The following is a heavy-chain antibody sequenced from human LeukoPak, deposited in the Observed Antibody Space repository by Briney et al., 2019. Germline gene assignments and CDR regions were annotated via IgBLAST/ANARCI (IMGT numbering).Heavy chain of an antibody. D-gene: IGHD4-23*01. CDR3: ARGRPHGNDY. Sequence: GGPLRLSCAASGFAFNTYAMNWVRQAPGEGLVWVSRIASDGSSTTYADSVKGRFSISRDNAKNTLYLQMNSLRVEDTAVYYCARGRPHGNDYWGQGTLVTVSS. V-gene: IGHV3-74*01. J-gene: IGHJ4*02. CDR2: IASDGSST. CDR1: GFAFNTYA.